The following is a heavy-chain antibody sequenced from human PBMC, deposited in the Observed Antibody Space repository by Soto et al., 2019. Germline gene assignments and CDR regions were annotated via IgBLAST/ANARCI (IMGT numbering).Heavy chain of an antibody. CDR3: GKIKEQWLSPGYFDY. D-gene: IGHD6-19*01. CDR2: ISYNSESV. CDR1: GFTFDDYA. Sequence: EVQLVESGGGLVQPGRSLRLSCAASGFTFDDYAMHWVRQAPGKGLEWVSGISYNSESVAYADSVKGRFTISRDNAQNSLYLQMNSLRAEDTAFSYCGKIKEQWLSPGYFDYWGQGTLVTVSS. V-gene: IGHV3-9*01. J-gene: IGHJ4*02.